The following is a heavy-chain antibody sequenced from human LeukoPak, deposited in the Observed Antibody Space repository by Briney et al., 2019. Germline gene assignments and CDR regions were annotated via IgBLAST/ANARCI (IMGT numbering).Heavy chain of an antibody. CDR3: AKSGANWFDP. J-gene: IGHJ5*02. CDR2: IKQDGSEK. CDR1: GFSFSNYW. Sequence: GGSLRLSCAASGFSFSNYWMSWVRQAPGKGLEWVANIKQDGSEKYYVDSVKGRFTISRDKARNSLYLQMNSLRAEDTAVYYCAKSGANWFDPWGQGTLVTVSS. V-gene: IGHV3-7*01. D-gene: IGHD3-10*01.